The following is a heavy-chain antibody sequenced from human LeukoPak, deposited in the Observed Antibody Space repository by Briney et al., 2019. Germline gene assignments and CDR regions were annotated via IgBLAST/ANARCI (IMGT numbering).Heavy chain of an antibody. D-gene: IGHD3-10*01. CDR3: ARATMVQGVFYYYYYMDV. Sequence: GASVKVSCKVSGKTLIELSMHWVRQAPGKGLEWMGGFDPEDGETIYGEKFQGRITMTEDTSTDTAYMELSSLGSEDTAVYYCARATMVQGVFYYYYYMDVWGKGTTVTVSS. J-gene: IGHJ6*03. CDR1: GKTLIELS. V-gene: IGHV1-24*01. CDR2: FDPEDGET.